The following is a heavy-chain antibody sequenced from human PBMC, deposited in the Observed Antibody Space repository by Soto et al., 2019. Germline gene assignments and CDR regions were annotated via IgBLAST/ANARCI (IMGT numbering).Heavy chain of an antibody. CDR1: GFTFSSYS. Sequence: PGGSLRLSCAASGFTFSSYSMNWVRQAPGKGLEWVSYISSSSSTRYYADSVKGRFTISRDNAKNSLYLQMNSLRDEDTAVYYCARARPGTASYYYYGMDVWGQGTTVTVSS. V-gene: IGHV3-48*02. CDR3: ARARPGTASYYYYGMDV. CDR2: ISSSSSTR. D-gene: IGHD1-1*01. J-gene: IGHJ6*02.